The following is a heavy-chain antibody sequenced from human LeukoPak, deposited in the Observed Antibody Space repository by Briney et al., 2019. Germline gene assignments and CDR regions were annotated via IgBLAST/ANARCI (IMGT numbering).Heavy chain of an antibody. D-gene: IGHD6-19*01. V-gene: IGHV1-2*02. Sequence: ASVKVSCKASGNTCTGYYMHWVRQAPGKGLEWMGWINPNTGGTNYAQKFQGRVTMTRDTSISTAYMELSSCRSDDTAVYYCAKAMYSSGWYPFDYWGQGTLVTVSS. CDR3: AKAMYSSGWYPFDY. J-gene: IGHJ4*02. CDR1: GNTCTGYY. CDR2: INPNTGGT.